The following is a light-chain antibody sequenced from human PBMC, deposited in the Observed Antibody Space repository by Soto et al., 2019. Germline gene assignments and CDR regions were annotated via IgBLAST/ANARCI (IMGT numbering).Light chain of an antibody. Sequence: SVLTQPPSVSEAPRQRVTISCSGSNSNNGNNAVNWYQQLPGKAPKLLIYYDDLLPSGVSDRFSGSKSGTSASLAISGLQSEDEADYYCAAWDDSLNGQVFGTGTKVTVL. CDR2: YDD. V-gene: IGLV1-36*01. J-gene: IGLJ1*01. CDR3: AAWDDSLNGQV. CDR1: NSNNGNNA.